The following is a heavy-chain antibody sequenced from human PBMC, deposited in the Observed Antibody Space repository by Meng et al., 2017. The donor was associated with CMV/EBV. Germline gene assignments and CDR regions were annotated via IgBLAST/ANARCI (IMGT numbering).Heavy chain of an antibody. CDR1: GFTFSSYW. Sequence: SCAASGFTFSSYWKHWVRQVPGKGLVWVSRINSDGTSASYADSVQGRFTISRDNAKSTLYLQMNSLRAEDTAVYYCARGYSGTYRADYWGQGTLVTVSS. D-gene: IGHD1-26*01. CDR3: ARGYSGTYRADY. CDR2: INSDGTSA. V-gene: IGHV3-74*01. J-gene: IGHJ4*02.